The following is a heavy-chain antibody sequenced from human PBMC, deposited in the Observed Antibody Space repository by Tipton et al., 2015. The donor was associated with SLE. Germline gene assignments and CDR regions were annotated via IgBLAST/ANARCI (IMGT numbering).Heavy chain of an antibody. Sequence: SLRLSCAASGFSLRYYAMHWVRQAPGKGLEWVSTISYDGRKKDYADSAKGRFTISRDNSQNTLYLQMNSLRVEDTAMYYCAKDLGAAAGGYFQHWGQGTLVTVSS. CDR2: ISYDGRKK. V-gene: IGHV3-30*04. CDR1: GFSLRYYA. CDR3: AKDLGAAAGGYFQH. D-gene: IGHD6-13*01. J-gene: IGHJ1*01.